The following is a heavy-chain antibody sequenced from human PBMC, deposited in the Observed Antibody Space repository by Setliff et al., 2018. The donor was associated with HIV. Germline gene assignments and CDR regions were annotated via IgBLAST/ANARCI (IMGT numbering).Heavy chain of an antibody. CDR1: GGSISSHY. D-gene: IGHD6-19*01. J-gene: IGHJ6*03. CDR3: ARVPYPADYYMDV. V-gene: IGHV4-59*11. Sequence: SENLSLTCSVSGGSISSHYWSWTRQPPGKGLELIGYIYYIGGTNYNPSLKSRVTISIDTSKSQFSLKLTSVSAADTAIYYCARVPYPADYYMDVWGKGTTVTVSS. CDR2: IYYIGGT.